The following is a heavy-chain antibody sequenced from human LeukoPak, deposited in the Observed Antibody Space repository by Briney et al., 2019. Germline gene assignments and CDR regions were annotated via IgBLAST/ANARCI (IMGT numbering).Heavy chain of an antibody. J-gene: IGHJ4*02. CDR1: GYIITGYY. V-gene: IGHV1-2*02. CDR2: INSDSGGT. Sequence: GASVKVSCKASGYIITGYYIHWVRQAPGQGLEWVGWINSDSGGTKYAQKFQGTVTMTRDRSISAAYMELSTLTSDDTAVYYCARGYGSSWFDYWGQGTLVTVSS. D-gene: IGHD6-13*01. CDR3: ARGYGSSWFDY.